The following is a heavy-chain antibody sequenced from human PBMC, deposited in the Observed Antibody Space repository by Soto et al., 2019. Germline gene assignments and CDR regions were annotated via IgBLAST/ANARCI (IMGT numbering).Heavy chain of an antibody. V-gene: IGHV4-39*01. J-gene: IGHJ4*02. D-gene: IGHD6-19*01. CDR3: ARGYSSGWYPFDY. CDR2: IYYSGST. Sequence: PSETLSLTCTVSGGSISSSSYYWGWIRQPPGKGLEWIGSIYYSGSTYYNPSHKSRVTISVDTSKNQFSLKLSSVTAADTAVYYCARGYSSGWYPFDYWGQGTLVTVSS. CDR1: GGSISSSSYY.